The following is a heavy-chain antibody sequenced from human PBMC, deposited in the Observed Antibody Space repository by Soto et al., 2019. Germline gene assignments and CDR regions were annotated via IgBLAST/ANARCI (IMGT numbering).Heavy chain of an antibody. D-gene: IGHD1-7*01. CDR2: IYYSGST. J-gene: IGHJ6*02. Sequence: SETLSLTCTVSGGSISSGGYYWSWIRQHPGKGLEWIGYIYYSGSTYYNPSLRSRVTISVDTSKNQFSLKLSSVAAADTAVYYCARGPSANWNYVYYYYGMDVWGQGTTVTVSS. CDR1: GGSISSGGYY. V-gene: IGHV4-31*03. CDR3: ARGPSANWNYVYYYYGMDV.